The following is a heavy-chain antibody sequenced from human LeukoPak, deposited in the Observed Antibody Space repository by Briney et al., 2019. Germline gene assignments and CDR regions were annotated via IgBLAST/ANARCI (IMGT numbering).Heavy chain of an antibody. V-gene: IGHV1-2*02. Sequence: RASVKVSCKASGYTFTGYYMHWVRQAPGQGLEWMGWINPNSGGTNYAQKFQGRVTMTRDTSISTAYMELSRLRSDDTAVYYCQTDHSIRYFDWLLYPELDYWGQGTLVTVSS. CDR3: QTDHSIRYFDWLLYPELDY. J-gene: IGHJ4*02. D-gene: IGHD3-9*01. CDR2: INPNSGGT. CDR1: GYTFTGYY.